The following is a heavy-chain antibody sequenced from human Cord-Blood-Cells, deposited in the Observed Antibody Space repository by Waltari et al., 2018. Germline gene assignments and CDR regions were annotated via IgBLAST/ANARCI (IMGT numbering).Heavy chain of an antibody. Sequence: QVQLVQSGAEVKKPGASVKVSCKASGYTFTGYYMHWVRPAPGQGLEWRGWINPNSGGTNYAQKFQGRVTMTRDTSISTAYMELSRLRSDDTAVYYCARVSGAVVEYFQHWGQGTLVTVSS. CDR2: INPNSGGT. J-gene: IGHJ1*01. V-gene: IGHV1-2*02. D-gene: IGHD3-22*01. CDR1: GYTFTGYY. CDR3: ARVSGAVVEYFQH.